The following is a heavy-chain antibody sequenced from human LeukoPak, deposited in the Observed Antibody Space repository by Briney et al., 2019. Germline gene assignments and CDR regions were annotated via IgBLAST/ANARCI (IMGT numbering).Heavy chain of an antibody. CDR2: ISGSGTTA. D-gene: IGHD2/OR15-2a*01. J-gene: IGHJ4*02. Sequence: GGSLRLSCVGIGFIFKSQDMNWVRLAPGKGLEWVSSISGSGTTAWYADAVKGRFTISRDNSKNTLSLQMNSLRAEDTAVYYCTRNMGLDSWGQGTLVTVST. V-gene: IGHV3-23*01. CDR3: TRNMGLDS. CDR1: GFIFKSQD.